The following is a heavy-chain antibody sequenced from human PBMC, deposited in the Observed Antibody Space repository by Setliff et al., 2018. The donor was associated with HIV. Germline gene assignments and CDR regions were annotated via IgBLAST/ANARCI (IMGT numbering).Heavy chain of an antibody. D-gene: IGHD3-16*01. CDR1: GGSLISGGYY. CDR2: IDYSGNT. CDR3: ARHRYRFGIDS. V-gene: IGHV4-39*01. Sequence: SETLSLTCSVSGGSLISGGYYWSWIRQHPGKGLEWIGTIDYSGNTYYNASLRSRAIISGDMSKNQFSLNLNSVTASETAVYYCARHRYRFGIDSWGQGALVTVSS. J-gene: IGHJ5*01.